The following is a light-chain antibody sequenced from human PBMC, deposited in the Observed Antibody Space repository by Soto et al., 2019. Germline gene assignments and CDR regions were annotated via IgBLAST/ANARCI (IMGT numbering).Light chain of an antibody. V-gene: IGLV2-14*01. Sequence: QSALTQPASVSGSPGQSITISCTGTSSDVGGYNYVSWYQQHPGKAPKLMIYDVSNRPSGVSNRFSGSKSGNTASLTISGLQAEGEADYYCSSYTSSSHYVFGTGTKVTVL. CDR2: DVS. J-gene: IGLJ1*01. CDR1: SSDVGGYNY. CDR3: SSYTSSSHYV.